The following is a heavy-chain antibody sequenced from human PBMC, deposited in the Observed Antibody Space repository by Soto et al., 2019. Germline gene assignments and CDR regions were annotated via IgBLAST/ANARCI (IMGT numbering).Heavy chain of an antibody. CDR3: AKVMPTHIVVVVAASYFDY. CDR1: GFTFSSYA. J-gene: IGHJ4*02. CDR2: ISGSGGST. Sequence: GGSLRLSCAASGFTFSSYAMSWVRQAPGKGLEWVSAISGSGGSTYYTDSVKGRFTISRDNSKNTLYLQMNSLRAEDTAVYYCAKVMPTHIVVVVAASYFDYWGQGTLVNVSS. D-gene: IGHD2-15*01. V-gene: IGHV3-23*01.